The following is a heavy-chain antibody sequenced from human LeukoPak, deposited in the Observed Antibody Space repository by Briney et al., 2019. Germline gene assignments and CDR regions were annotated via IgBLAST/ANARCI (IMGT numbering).Heavy chain of an antibody. J-gene: IGHJ4*02. CDR3: TTVWYSSGWRIDY. D-gene: IGHD6-19*01. CDR2: IKSKTDGGTT. Sequence: GGSLRLSCAASGFTFSNAWMSWVRQAPGKGLERVGRIKSKTDGGTTDYAAPVKGRFTISRDDSKNTLYLQMSSLKTEDTAVYYCTTVWYSSGWRIDYWGQGTLVTVSS. V-gene: IGHV3-15*01. CDR1: GFTFSNAW.